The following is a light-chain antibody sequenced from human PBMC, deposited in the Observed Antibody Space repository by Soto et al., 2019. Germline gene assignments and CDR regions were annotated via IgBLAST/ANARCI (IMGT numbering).Light chain of an antibody. CDR1: QSVGSSH. CDR3: QQYYISWT. V-gene: IGKV3-20*01. J-gene: IGKJ1*01. CDR2: GAS. Sequence: EIVLTQSPGTLSLSPGERATLSCRASQSVGSSHLAWYQQKPGQAPRLLIYGASSRATGIPDRFSGSGSGTDFTLTISRLEPEDFAVYYCQQYYISWTFGQGTKVEIK.